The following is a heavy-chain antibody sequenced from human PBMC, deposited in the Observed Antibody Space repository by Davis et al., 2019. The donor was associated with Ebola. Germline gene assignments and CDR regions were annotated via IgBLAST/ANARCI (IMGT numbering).Heavy chain of an antibody. Sequence: PGGSLRLSCAASGFTFSDYYMSWIRQAPGKGLEWVSGISWNSGSIGYADSVKGRFTISRDNAKNSLYLQMNSLRAEDTALYYCAKDISGLARYYFDYWGQGTLVTVSS. D-gene: IGHD6-25*01. V-gene: IGHV3-9*01. CDR1: GFTFSDYY. CDR3: AKDISGLARYYFDY. CDR2: ISWNSGSI. J-gene: IGHJ4*02.